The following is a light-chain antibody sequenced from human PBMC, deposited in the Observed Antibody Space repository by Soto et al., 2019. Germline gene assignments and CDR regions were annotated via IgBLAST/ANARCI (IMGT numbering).Light chain of an antibody. CDR1: SSNIGNNA. CDR2: YDD. J-gene: IGLJ1*01. V-gene: IGLV1-36*01. Sequence: QSVLTQPPSLSEAPRQRVTISCPGSSSNIGNNAVNWYQQLPGKAPKLLIYYDDLLPSGVSDRFSGSKSGTSASLAISGLQSEDEADYYCAAWDDSLNGYVFGTGTKVTVL. CDR3: AAWDDSLNGYV.